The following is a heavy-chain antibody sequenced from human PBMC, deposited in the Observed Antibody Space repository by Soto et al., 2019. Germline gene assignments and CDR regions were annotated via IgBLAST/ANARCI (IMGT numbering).Heavy chain of an antibody. J-gene: IGHJ4*02. Sequence: EVQLVDSGGGLAQPGRSLRLSCATYGFTFDDYAMHWVRQAPGKGLEWVSGISWDGGTIGYADSVKGRFTISRDNAKKSLFMEMNTLRPEDTAIYFCAKDLFQYDFWSGYQKWGQGTLVTVSS. V-gene: IGHV3-9*01. CDR2: ISWDGGTI. CDR1: GFTFDDYA. CDR3: AKDLFQYDFWSGYQK. D-gene: IGHD3-3*01.